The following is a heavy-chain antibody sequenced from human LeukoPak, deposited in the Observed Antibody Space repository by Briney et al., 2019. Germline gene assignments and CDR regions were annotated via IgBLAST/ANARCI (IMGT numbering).Heavy chain of an antibody. J-gene: IGHJ5*02. CDR3: ARVGREYDFWSGYRAANWFDP. Sequence: GGSLRLSCAASGFTFSDYYMSWIRQAPGKGLEWASYISSSGSTIYYADSVKGRFTISRDNAKNSLYLQMNSLRAEDTAVYYCARVGREYDFWSGYRAANWFDPWGQGTLVTVSS. CDR1: GFTFSDYY. V-gene: IGHV3-11*01. CDR2: ISSSGSTI. D-gene: IGHD3-3*01.